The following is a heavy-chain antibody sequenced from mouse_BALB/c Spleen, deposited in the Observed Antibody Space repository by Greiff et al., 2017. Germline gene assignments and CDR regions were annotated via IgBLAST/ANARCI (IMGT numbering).Heavy chain of an antibody. CDR1: GYAFSSYW. V-gene: IGHV1-80*01. CDR2: IYPGDGDT. D-gene: IGHD2-2*01. J-gene: IGHJ1*01. Sequence: VQLQQSGAELVRPGSSVKISCKASGYAFSSYWMNWVKQRPGQGLEWIGQIYPGDGDTNYNGKFKGKATLTADKSSSTAYMQLSSLTSEDSAVYFCARRYYGSNWYFDVWGAGTTVTVSS. CDR3: ARRYYGSNWYFDV.